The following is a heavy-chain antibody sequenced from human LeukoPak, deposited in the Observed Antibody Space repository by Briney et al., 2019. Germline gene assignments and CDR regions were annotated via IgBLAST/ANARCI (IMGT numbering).Heavy chain of an antibody. Sequence: PSETLSLTCTVSGGSISSYYWSWIRQPPGKGLEWMGNIYYSGSTNYNSSLKSRVTISVDTSKNQISLKLRSVTAADTAVYYCVRRGYYYDSSHYYYFDYWGQGTLVTVSS. CDR1: GGSISSYY. V-gene: IGHV4-59*08. D-gene: IGHD3-22*01. J-gene: IGHJ4*02. CDR2: IYYSGST. CDR3: VRRGYYYDSSHYYYFDY.